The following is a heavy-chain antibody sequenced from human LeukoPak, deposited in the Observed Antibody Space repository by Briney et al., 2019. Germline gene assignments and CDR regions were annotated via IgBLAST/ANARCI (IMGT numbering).Heavy chain of an antibody. J-gene: IGHJ4*02. Sequence: SETLSLSCALSGGSFSGYFWSWIRQPPGKGLEWIGEISHSGSTNSNPSLKSRVTISVDTSNNHFSLKLSSVTAADTAVYYCARVRGGRYYYDSSGYLSFDYWGQGTLVTVSS. CDR1: GGSFSGYF. CDR2: ISHSGST. CDR3: ARVRGGRYYYDSSGYLSFDY. V-gene: IGHV4-34*01. D-gene: IGHD3-22*01.